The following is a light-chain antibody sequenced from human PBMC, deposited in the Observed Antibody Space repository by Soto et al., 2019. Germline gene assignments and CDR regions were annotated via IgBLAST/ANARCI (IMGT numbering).Light chain of an antibody. CDR3: QQLNSYPRT. J-gene: IGKJ1*01. Sequence: DIQLTQSPSFLSASVGDRVTITCRASQDINNYLGWYQQKPGKAPNLLIYAVSNLHSGVPSRFSGSGSGTEVTLPISSLQPEDFATYSCQQLNSYPRTFGQGTKVEIK. CDR1: QDINNY. CDR2: AVS. V-gene: IGKV1-9*01.